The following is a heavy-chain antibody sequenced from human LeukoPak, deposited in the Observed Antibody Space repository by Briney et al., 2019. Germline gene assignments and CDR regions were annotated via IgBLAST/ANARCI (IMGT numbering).Heavy chain of an antibody. CDR1: GFNFRNYW. J-gene: IGHJ4*02. CDR2: IKQDGSEK. CDR3: ARDLGAYYDILAGHSKGAGDY. V-gene: IGHV3-7*01. D-gene: IGHD3-9*01. Sequence: GGSLRLSCAASGFNFRNYWMSWVRQAPGKGLEWVANIKQDGSEKYYVDSVKGRFTISRGYAKNSLFLQMNGLRAEDTAVYYCARDLGAYYDILAGHSKGAGDYWGQGTLVTVSS.